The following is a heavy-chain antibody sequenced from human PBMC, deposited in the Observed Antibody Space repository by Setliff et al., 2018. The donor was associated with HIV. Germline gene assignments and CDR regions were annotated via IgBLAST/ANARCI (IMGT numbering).Heavy chain of an antibody. Sequence: PGGSLRLSCVGSGFTFSNYAINWVRQAPGKGLEWVSATSAPGETTYYADSVKGRFTISRDNSKNTVYLQMNSLRAEDTAEYYCAKELAASGLGYFDSWGRGILVTVSS. J-gene: IGHJ4*02. V-gene: IGHV3-23*01. CDR1: GFTFSNYA. D-gene: IGHD3-22*01. CDR3: AKELAASGLGYFDS. CDR2: TSAPGETT.